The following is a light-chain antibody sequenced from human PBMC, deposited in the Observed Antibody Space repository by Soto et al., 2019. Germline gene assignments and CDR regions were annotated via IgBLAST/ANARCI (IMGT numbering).Light chain of an antibody. J-gene: IGLJ2*01. CDR1: SGPSNYA. V-gene: IGLV4-69*01. CDR3: QTWGSGIVV. CDR2: LNSDGSH. Sequence: QAVVTQSPSASASLGASVKLTCTLSSGPSNYAIAWHQQQSEKGPRYLMKLNSDGSHSKGDGIPDRFSGSSSGAERYLTISSLQSEDEADYYCQTWGSGIVVFGGGTKLTVL.